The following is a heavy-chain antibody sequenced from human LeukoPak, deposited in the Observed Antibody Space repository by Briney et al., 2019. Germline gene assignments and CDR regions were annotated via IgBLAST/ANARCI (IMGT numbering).Heavy chain of an antibody. Sequence: GASVKVSCKASGYTFTSYDINWLRHATGQGLGWMGWMNPNSGNTGYAQKFQGGVTMTRNTSISTAYMELSSLRSEDTAVYYCARRRGYYDSNGYLAYSGQGTLVTVSS. CDR2: MNPNSGNT. D-gene: IGHD3-22*01. J-gene: IGHJ4*02. CDR3: ARRRGYYDSNGYLAY. V-gene: IGHV1-8*01. CDR1: GYTFTSYD.